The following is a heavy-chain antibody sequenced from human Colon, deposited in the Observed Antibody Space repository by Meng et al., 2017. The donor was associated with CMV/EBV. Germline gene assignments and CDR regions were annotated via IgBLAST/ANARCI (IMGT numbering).Heavy chain of an antibody. V-gene: IGHV3-9*01. J-gene: IGHJ6*02. CDR2: ISWNSGGI. CDR3: AKDNHYYGMDV. Sequence: SLKISCAASGFTFDDYDMHWVRQVPGKGLEWVSGISWNSGGIGYADSVKGRFTISRDNAKNSLYLQLNSLRAEDTALYYCAKDNHYYGMDVWGQGTTVTVSS. CDR1: GFTFDDYD.